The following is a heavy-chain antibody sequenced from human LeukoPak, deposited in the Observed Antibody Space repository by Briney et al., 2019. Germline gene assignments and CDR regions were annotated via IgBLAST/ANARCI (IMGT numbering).Heavy chain of an antibody. D-gene: IGHD5-18*01. V-gene: IGHV3-23*01. CDR3: AEVLDVDTAMAYYYYYGMDV. CDR1: GFTFSSYA. Sequence: GGSLRLSCAASGFTFSSYAMSWVRQAPGKGLEWVSAISGSGGSTYYADSVKGRFTISRDNSKNTLYLQMNSLRAEDTAVYYCAEVLDVDTAMAYYYYYGMDVWGQGTTVTVSS. J-gene: IGHJ6*02. CDR2: ISGSGGST.